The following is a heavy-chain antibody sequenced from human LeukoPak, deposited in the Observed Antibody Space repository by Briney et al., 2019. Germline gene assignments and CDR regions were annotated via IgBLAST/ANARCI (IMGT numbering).Heavy chain of an antibody. CDR1: GFTFSNYA. J-gene: IGHJ4*02. CDR3: ANKAPAAHFDY. D-gene: IGHD2-2*01. Sequence: PGGSLRLSCAASGFTFSNYAMHWVRQAPGKGLEYVSAISSNGGSTYYANSVKGRFTISRDNSKNALYLQMNSPRAEDTAVYYCANKAPAAHFDYWGQGTLVTVSS. V-gene: IGHV3-64*01. CDR2: ISSNGGST.